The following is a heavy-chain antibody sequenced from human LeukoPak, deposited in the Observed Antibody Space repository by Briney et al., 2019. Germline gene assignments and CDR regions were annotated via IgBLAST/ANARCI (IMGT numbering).Heavy chain of an antibody. Sequence: GGSLRLSCAASGFTFSSYAMNWVRQAPGKGLEWVSSIDSSSSYIYYADSVKGRFTISRANAKNSLFLQMNSLRAEDTAVYYCARGPHGGFVIIPTVFWGQGTLVTVSS. CDR3: ARGPHGGFVIIPTVF. CDR1: GFTFSSYA. D-gene: IGHD3-3*01. CDR2: IDSSSSYI. J-gene: IGHJ4*02. V-gene: IGHV3-21*01.